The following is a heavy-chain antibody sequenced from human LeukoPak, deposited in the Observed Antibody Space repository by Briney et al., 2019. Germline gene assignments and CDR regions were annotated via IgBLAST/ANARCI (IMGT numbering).Heavy chain of an antibody. CDR3: ARDPVLGIPDYFDY. J-gene: IGHJ4*01. Sequence: GGSLRLSCAASGFTFSTYAMSWVRQAPGKGLEWVSTISGSGGSTYYAASVKGRFTITRDNSKNTLFLQMNSLRVEDTAVYYCARDPVLGIPDYFDYWGHGTLVTVSS. CDR2: ISGSGGST. D-gene: IGHD7-27*01. V-gene: IGHV3-23*01. CDR1: GFTFSTYA.